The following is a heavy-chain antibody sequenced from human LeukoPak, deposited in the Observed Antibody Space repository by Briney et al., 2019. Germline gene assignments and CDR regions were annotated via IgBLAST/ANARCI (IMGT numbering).Heavy chain of an antibody. Sequence: ASVKVSCKAFGYSFTNFGITWVRQAPGQGLEWMGWISAYNGDTKYGQNFQGRVTMTTDTSTSTAYMELRSLRSDDTAVYYCALIRYSGYDGDYWGQGTLVTVSS. J-gene: IGHJ4*02. V-gene: IGHV1-18*01. CDR2: ISAYNGDT. CDR1: GYSFTNFG. CDR3: ALIRYSGYDGDY. D-gene: IGHD5-12*01.